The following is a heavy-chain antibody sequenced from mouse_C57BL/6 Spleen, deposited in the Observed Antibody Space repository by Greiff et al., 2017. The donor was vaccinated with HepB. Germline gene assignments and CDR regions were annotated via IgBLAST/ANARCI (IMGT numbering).Heavy chain of an antibody. Sequence: EVQLVESGGGLVKPGGSLKLSCAASGFTFSSYTMSWVRQTPEKRLEWVATISGGGGNTYYPDSVKGRFTISRDNAKNTLYLQMSSLRSEDTALYYCASSIYYDYEGFAYWGQGTLVTVSA. D-gene: IGHD2-4*01. J-gene: IGHJ3*01. V-gene: IGHV5-9*01. CDR3: ASSIYYDYEGFAY. CDR1: GFTFSSYT. CDR2: ISGGGGNT.